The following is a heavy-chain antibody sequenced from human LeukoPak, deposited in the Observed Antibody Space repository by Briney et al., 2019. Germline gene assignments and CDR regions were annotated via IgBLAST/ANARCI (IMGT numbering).Heavy chain of an antibody. J-gene: IGHJ4*02. CDR1: GFAFSSYA. CDR2: ISGSGATT. Sequence: GGYLRLSCAASGFAFSSYAMRWVRQAPGKGLDWVSTISGSGATTSYADSVKGRFTISRDNSKNTLYLQMNSLRAEDTAVYYCAKDFLLRMAVAIDYWGQGTLVTVSS. CDR3: AKDFLLRMAVAIDY. D-gene: IGHD6-19*01. V-gene: IGHV3-23*01.